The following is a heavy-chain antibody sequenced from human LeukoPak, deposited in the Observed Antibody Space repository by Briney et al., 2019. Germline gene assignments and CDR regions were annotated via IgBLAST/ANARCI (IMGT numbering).Heavy chain of an antibody. D-gene: IGHD2-15*01. CDR2: ITQDGGDR. CDR3: ARGAVTVVAATL. CDR1: GFPFSVYW. V-gene: IGHV3-7*02. Sequence: GGSLRLSCAASGFPFSVYWMSWVRHGPGRGPEWVATITQDGGDRFYADSVKGRFTVSRDDAKNSLFLQMSSLRAEDTAVYYCARGAVTVVAATLWGQGTLVTVSS. J-gene: IGHJ4*02.